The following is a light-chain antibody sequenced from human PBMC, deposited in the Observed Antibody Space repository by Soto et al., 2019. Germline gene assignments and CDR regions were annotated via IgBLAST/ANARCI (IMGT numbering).Light chain of an antibody. Sequence: QSVLTQPPSVSAAPGQKVTISCSGSSSNIGNNYVSWYQQLPGTAPKLLIYDNNKRPSGIPDRFSGSKSGTSASLDITGLQAEDEAEYFCQSYDSSLTVVFGGGTQLTVL. CDR2: DNN. CDR3: QSYDSSLTVV. J-gene: IGLJ2*01. CDR1: SSNIGNNY. V-gene: IGLV1-51*01.